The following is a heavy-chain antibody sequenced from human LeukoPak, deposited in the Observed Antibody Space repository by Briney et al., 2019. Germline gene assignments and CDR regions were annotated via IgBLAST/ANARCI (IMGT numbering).Heavy chain of an antibody. CDR3: AKGYYGDYFYFQH. V-gene: IGHV3-23*01. J-gene: IGHJ1*01. D-gene: IGHD4-17*01. CDR1: GFTFSSYA. CDR2: ISGSGGST. Sequence: GGSLRLSCAVSGFTFSSYAMSWVRQAPGKGLEWVSAISGSGGSTYYADSVKGRFTISRDNSKNTLYLQMNSLRAEDTAVYYCAKGYYGDYFYFQHWGQGTLVTVSS.